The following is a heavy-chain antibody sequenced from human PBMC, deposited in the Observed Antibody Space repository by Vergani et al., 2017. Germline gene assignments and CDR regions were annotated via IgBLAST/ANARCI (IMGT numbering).Heavy chain of an antibody. V-gene: IGHV1-46*03. CDR1: GYTFTSYY. CDR2: INPSGGST. Sequence: QVQLVQSGAEVKKPGASVKVSCKASGYTFTSYYMHWVRQAPGQGLEWMGIINPSGGSTSYAQKFQGRVTMTRDTSTSTVYMELSSLRSEDTAVYYCARGDYYDSSGYPSSTTHYFDYWGQGTLVTVSS. J-gene: IGHJ4*02. CDR3: ARGDYYDSSGYPSSTTHYFDY. D-gene: IGHD3-22*01.